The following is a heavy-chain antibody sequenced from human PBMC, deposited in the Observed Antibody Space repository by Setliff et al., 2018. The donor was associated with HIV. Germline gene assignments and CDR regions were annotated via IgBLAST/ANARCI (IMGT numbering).Heavy chain of an antibody. CDR1: GGSISNYF. V-gene: IGHV4-59*01. D-gene: IGHD3-22*01. Sequence: PSETLSLTCTVSGGSISNYFWSWIRQPPGKGLEWIGYIYYSGSTTYNPSLKSLVTISLDTSKSQFSLKMTSVTPADTAVYYCARVWYYYDTSGYYYSYYIDVWGKGTTVTVSS. CDR3: ARVWYYYDTSGYYYSYYIDV. CDR2: IYYSGST. J-gene: IGHJ6*03.